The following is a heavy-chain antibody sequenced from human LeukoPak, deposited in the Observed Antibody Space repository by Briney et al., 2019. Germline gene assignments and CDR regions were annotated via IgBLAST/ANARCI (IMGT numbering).Heavy chain of an antibody. CDR3: ARVDNMVRGIIAY. Sequence: GGSLRLSCAASGFIFDNFGMTWVRQAAGKGLEWVSRISASGHSTAYADSVKGRITISRDNSKNTLFLQVHSLRDDDTAVYYXARVDNMVRGIIAYWGQGTLVTVSS. J-gene: IGHJ4*02. V-gene: IGHV3-23*01. CDR1: GFIFDNFG. D-gene: IGHD3-10*01. CDR2: ISASGHST.